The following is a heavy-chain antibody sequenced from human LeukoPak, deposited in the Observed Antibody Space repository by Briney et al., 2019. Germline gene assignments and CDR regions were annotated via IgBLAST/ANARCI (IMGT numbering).Heavy chain of an antibody. V-gene: IGHV1-46*01. CDR2: INPSGGST. CDR3: ARAWFGEPSSY. CDR1: GYTFTSYY. J-gene: IGHJ4*02. Sequence: ASVKVSCKASGYTFTSYYMHWVRQAPGQGLEWMGIINPSGGSTSYAQKFQGRVTMTRDMSTSTVYMELSSLRSEDTAVYYCARAWFGEPSSYWGQGTLVTVSS. D-gene: IGHD3-10*01.